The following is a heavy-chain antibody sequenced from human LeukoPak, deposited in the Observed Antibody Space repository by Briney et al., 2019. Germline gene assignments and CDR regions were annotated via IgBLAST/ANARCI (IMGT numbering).Heavy chain of an antibody. CDR1: GYTFTGYY. D-gene: IGHD2-21*01. CDR3: ARAVTSTLAYCGGDCYYFDY. V-gene: IGHV1-2*02. CDR2: INPNSGGT. Sequence: ASVKVSCKASGYTFTGYYMHWVRQAPGQGLEWMGWINPNSGGTNYAQKFQGRVTMTRDTSISTAYMELSRLRSDDTAVYYCARAVTSTLAYCGGDCYYFDYWGQETLVTVSS. J-gene: IGHJ4*02.